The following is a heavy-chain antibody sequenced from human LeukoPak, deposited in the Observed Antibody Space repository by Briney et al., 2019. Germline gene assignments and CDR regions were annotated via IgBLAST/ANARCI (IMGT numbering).Heavy chain of an antibody. D-gene: IGHD5-24*01. CDR2: IYYSGST. Sequence: PSETLSLTCTVSGGSISSYYWSWIRQPPGKGLEWIGYIYYSGSTNYNPSLKSRVTISVDTSKNQFSLKLSSVTAADTAVYYCARAHGYNYLAYYFDYWGQGTLVTVSS. J-gene: IGHJ4*02. V-gene: IGHV4-59*01. CDR1: GGSISSYY. CDR3: ARAHGYNYLAYYFDY.